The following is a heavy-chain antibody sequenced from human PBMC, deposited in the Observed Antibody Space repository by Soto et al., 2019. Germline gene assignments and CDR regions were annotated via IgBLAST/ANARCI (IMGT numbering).Heavy chain of an antibody. J-gene: IGHJ6*02. CDR2: INPNSGGT. V-gene: IGHV1-2*04. CDR1: GYTFTGYY. Sequence: SCKASGYTFTGYYMHWVRQAPGQGLEWMGWINPNSGGTNYAQKFQGWVTMTRDTSISTAYMELSRLRSDDTAVYYCAREGGTFYYYYGMDVWGQGTTVTVSS. CDR3: AREGGTFYYYYGMDV. D-gene: IGHD1-7*01.